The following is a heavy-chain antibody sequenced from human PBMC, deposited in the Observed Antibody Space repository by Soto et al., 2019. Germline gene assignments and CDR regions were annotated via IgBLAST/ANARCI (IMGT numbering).Heavy chain of an antibody. V-gene: IGHV4-4*07. CDR1: GGSISSYY. CDR2: IYTSGST. D-gene: IGHD3-3*01. CDR3: ARNLWRFLKLNWFDP. Sequence: SETLSLTCTVSGGSISSYYWSWIRQPAGKGLEWIGRIYTSGSTNYNPSLKSRVTMSVDTSKNQFSLRLSSVTAADTAVYYCARNLWRFLKLNWFDPWGQGTLVTVSS. J-gene: IGHJ5*02.